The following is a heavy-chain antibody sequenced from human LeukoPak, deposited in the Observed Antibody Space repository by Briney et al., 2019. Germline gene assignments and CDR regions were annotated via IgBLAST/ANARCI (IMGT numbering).Heavy chain of an antibody. D-gene: IGHD5-24*01. CDR1: GFSFSSIW. J-gene: IGHJ4*02. CDR2: INQDGREK. CDR3: VSPRWGY. V-gene: IGHV3-7*01. Sequence: QAGGSLRLSCAASGFSFSSIWMSWVRQAPGKGLEWVANINQDGREKYYVDSLKGRFTISRDNAENSLYLQMNSLRAEDTAVYFCVSPRWGYWGQGTLVTVS.